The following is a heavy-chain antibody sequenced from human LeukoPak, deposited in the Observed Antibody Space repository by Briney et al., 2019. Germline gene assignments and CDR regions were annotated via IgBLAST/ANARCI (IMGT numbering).Heavy chain of an antibody. D-gene: IGHD3-3*01. Sequence: GGSLRLSCAASGFTFSSYAMHWVRQAPGKGLEWVAVISYDGSNKYYADSVKGRFTISRDNSKNKMYLQMNSLRAEDTAVYYCARGAIFGVVIHRLDYWGQGTLVTVSS. J-gene: IGHJ4*02. CDR3: ARGAIFGVVIHRLDY. V-gene: IGHV3-30*14. CDR2: ISYDGSNK. CDR1: GFTFSSYA.